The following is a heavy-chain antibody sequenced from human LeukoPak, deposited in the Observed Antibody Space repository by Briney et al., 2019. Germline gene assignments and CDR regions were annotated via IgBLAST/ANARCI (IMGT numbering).Heavy chain of an antibody. D-gene: IGHD6-19*01. Sequence: PSETLSPTCTVSGGSISSGSYYWSWIRQPAGKGLEWIGRVYTSWCTNYNPSLKSRLTISVDTSKNQFSLNLSSVTAADTAVYYCAREHDSSGWSGAFDIWGQGTMVTVSS. V-gene: IGHV4-61*02. J-gene: IGHJ3*02. CDR3: AREHDSSGWSGAFDI. CDR2: VYTSWCT. CDR1: GGSISSGSYY.